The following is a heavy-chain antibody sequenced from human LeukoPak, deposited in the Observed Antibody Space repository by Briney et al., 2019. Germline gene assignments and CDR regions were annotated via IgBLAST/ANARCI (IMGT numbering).Heavy chain of an antibody. Sequence: RASVKVSCKASGYTFTGYYMHWVRQAPGQGLEWMGWINPNSGGTNYAQKFQGRVTMTRDTSISTAYMELSRLRSDDTAVYYCARAPKIDPLSRSGSSLFDYWGQGTLVTVSS. CDR2: INPNSGGT. CDR1: GYTFTGYY. V-gene: IGHV1-2*02. CDR3: ARAPKIDPLSRSGSSLFDY. D-gene: IGHD3-10*01. J-gene: IGHJ4*02.